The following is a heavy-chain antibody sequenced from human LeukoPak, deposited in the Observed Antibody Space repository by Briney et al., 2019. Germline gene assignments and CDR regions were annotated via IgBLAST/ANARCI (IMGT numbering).Heavy chain of an antibody. Sequence: PGGSLRLSCAASGFTFSSYGMHWVRQAPGKGLEWVAFIRYDGSNKYYADSVKGRFTISRDNSKNTLYLQMNSLRAEDTAVYYCAKALSVGATPWGYWGQGTLVTVSS. CDR2: IRYDGSNK. V-gene: IGHV3-30*02. J-gene: IGHJ4*02. D-gene: IGHD1-26*01. CDR1: GFTFSSYG. CDR3: AKALSVGATPWGY.